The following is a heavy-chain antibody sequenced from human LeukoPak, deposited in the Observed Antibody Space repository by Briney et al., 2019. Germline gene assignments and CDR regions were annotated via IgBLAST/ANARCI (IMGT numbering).Heavy chain of an antibody. J-gene: IGHJ4*02. D-gene: IGHD6-19*01. Sequence: GGSRRLSCAASGFTFSTYALNWVRPAAGKGLEWVSYISSSSSSTNYADSVRGRFTIDRDNGKNSLYLQMNNLRAEDTAVYYCARGGKWLETQFDYWGQGTLVTVSS. CDR2: ISSSSSST. CDR3: ARGGKWLETQFDY. CDR1: GFTFSTYA. V-gene: IGHV3-48*04.